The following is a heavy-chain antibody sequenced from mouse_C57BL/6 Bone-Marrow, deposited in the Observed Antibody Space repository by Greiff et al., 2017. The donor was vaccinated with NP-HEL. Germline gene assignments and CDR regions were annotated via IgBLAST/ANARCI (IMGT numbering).Heavy chain of an antibody. CDR1: GFNIKNTY. D-gene: IGHD1-1*01. CDR2: IDPANGNT. Sequence: EVQLKESVAELVRPGASVKLSCTASGFNIKNTYMHWVKQRPEQGLEWIGRIDPANGNTKYAPKFQGKATITADTSSNTAYLQLSSLTSEDTTIYYCARDTTEVAHYWYFDVWGTGTTVTVSS. CDR3: ARDTTEVAHYWYFDV. J-gene: IGHJ1*03. V-gene: IGHV14-3*01.